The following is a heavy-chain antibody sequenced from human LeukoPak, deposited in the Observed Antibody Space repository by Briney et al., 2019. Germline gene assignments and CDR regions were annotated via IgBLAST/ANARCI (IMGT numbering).Heavy chain of an antibody. CDR3: AREGGGYNNRGFDY. Sequence: PGGSLRPSCAASGFTFSSFEMNWVRQAPGKGLEWVSYISSSSSTIYYADSVKGRFTISRDNAKNSLYLQMNSPRAEDTAVYYCAREGGGYNNRGFDYWGQGTLVTVSS. D-gene: IGHD5-24*01. CDR1: GFTFSSFE. V-gene: IGHV3-48*01. CDR2: ISSSSSTI. J-gene: IGHJ4*02.